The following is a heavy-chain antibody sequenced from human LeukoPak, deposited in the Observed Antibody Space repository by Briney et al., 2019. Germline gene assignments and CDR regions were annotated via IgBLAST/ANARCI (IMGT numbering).Heavy chain of an antibody. CDR1: GGTFSSYA. J-gene: IGHJ4*02. CDR3: ARNPNDYGDLYFDY. Sequence: ASVKVSCKASGGTFSSYAISWVRQAPGQGLEWMGRIIPIFGTANYAQKFQGRVTITTDESTSTAYMELSSLRSEDTAVYYCARNPNDYGDLYFDYWGQGTLVTVSS. V-gene: IGHV1-69*05. D-gene: IGHD4-17*01. CDR2: IIPIFGTA.